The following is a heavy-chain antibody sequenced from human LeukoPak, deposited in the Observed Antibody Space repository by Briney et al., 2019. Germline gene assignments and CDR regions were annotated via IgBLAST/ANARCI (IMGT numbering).Heavy chain of an antibody. CDR2: ISDTGST. CDR1: GGSIRKYY. Sequence: SETLSLTCRVSGGSIRKYYWTWIRQPPGKGPELIGFISDTGSTHYNPSLNSRVTISVDTSKNQFSLKLTSVTAADTAVYYCARPIMVRGVIDWFDPWGQGTLVTVTS. CDR3: ARPIMVRGVIDWFDP. V-gene: IGHV4-59*08. D-gene: IGHD3-10*01. J-gene: IGHJ5*02.